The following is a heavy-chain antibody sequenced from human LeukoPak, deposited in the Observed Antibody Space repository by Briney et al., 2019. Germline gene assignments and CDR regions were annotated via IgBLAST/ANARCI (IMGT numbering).Heavy chain of an antibody. CDR3: AKASVVVVVAATPSY. CDR2: ISGSGGST. J-gene: IGHJ4*02. D-gene: IGHD2-15*01. Sequence: PGGSLRLSCAASGFTFSSYAMSWVRQAPGKGLEWVSAISGSGGSTYYADSVKGRFPISRDNSKNTLYLQMNSLRAEDTAVYYCAKASVVVVVAATPSYWGQGTLVTVSS. CDR1: GFTFSSYA. V-gene: IGHV3-23*01.